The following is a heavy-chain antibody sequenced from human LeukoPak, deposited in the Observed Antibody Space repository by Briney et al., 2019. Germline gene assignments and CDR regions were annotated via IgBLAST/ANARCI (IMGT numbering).Heavy chain of an antibody. D-gene: IGHD4-23*01. CDR1: GYTFTHFY. V-gene: IGHV1-2*02. J-gene: IGHJ3*02. Sequence: VASVKVSCKGSGYTFTHFYVHWVRQAPGQGLEWMEWINPNSGGTNYAQKFQGRVTMTRDTSISTAYMELSRLRSDDTAVYYCARESTTVDRPDAFDIWGQGTMVTVSS. CDR2: INPNSGGT. CDR3: ARESTTVDRPDAFDI.